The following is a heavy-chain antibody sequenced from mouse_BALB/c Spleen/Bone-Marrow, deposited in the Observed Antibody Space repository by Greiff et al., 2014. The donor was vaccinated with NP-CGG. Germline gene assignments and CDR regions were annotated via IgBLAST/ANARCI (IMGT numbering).Heavy chain of an antibody. CDR3: ARVRNWADY. D-gene: IGHD4-1*01. CDR2: IYPGDGDT. Sequence: VQLQQSGAELVRPGSSVKISCKASGYAFSSYWMNWVEQRPGQGLEWIGQIYPGDGDTNYNGKFKGKATLTADKSSSTAYMQLNRLTTEDSAVYFWARVRNWADYWGQGTTLTVSS. J-gene: IGHJ2*01. CDR1: GYAFSSYW. V-gene: IGHV1-80*01.